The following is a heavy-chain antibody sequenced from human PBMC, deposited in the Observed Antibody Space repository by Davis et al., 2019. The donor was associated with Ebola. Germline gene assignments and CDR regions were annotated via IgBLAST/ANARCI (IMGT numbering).Heavy chain of an antibody. CDR3: ARGDAAAARWVGDY. Sequence: VSVKVSCKAPGYSINDYLIHWVRQAPGQGLEWMGRINTNTGNPTYAQGFTGRFVLSLDTSVSTAYLQISGLKAEDTAVYYCARGDAAAARWVGDYWGQGTLVTVSS. CDR1: GYSINDYL. CDR2: INTNTGNP. V-gene: IGHV7-4-1*02. J-gene: IGHJ4*02. D-gene: IGHD6-13*01.